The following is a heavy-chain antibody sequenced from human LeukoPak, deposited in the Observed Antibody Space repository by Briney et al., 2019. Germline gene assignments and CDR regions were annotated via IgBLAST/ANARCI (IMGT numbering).Heavy chain of an antibody. CDR2: ISYDGSNK. CDR1: GFTFSSYA. CDR3: AREGGDYYYYYYMDV. J-gene: IGHJ6*03. V-gene: IGHV3-30*04. Sequence: GGSLRLSCAASGFTFSSYAMHWVRQAPGKGLEWVAVISYDGSNKYYADSVKGRFTISRDNSKNTLYLQMNSLRAEDTAVYYCAREGGDYYYYYYMDVWGKGTTVTASS. D-gene: IGHD4-17*01.